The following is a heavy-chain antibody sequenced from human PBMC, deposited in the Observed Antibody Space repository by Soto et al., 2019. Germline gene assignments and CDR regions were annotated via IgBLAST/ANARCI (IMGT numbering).Heavy chain of an antibody. D-gene: IGHD1-26*01. CDR2: MQHSSGRT. CDR3: ARGVTAGVDY. CDR1: GYSFTSLD. Sequence: QVQLVQSGAEVREPGASVKVSCKASGYSFTSLDINWVRQTTGQGLEWMGWMQHSSGRTGYAQKFQGRVTMTRDTSRNTAYMELSSLTSDDTAFYYCARGVTAGVDYWGQGTLVTVSS. J-gene: IGHJ4*02. V-gene: IGHV1-8*01.